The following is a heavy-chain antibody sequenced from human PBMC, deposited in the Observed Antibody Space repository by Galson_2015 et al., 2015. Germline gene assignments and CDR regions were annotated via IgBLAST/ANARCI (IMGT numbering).Heavy chain of an antibody. J-gene: IGHJ4*02. V-gene: IGHV5-51*01. Sequence: SGAEVDEPGGSLVISCTASGDSFSIYWIGWVRQEPGEGLGIVGIIYPSDSETRFSTSFQGHVTISADTSINTAYLQWNSLQTSDTAMYYCVRRPLYSGSYFGYFDYWGQGTLVTVSS. CDR1: GDSFSIYW. D-gene: IGHD1-26*01. CDR3: VRRPLYSGSYFGYFDY. CDR2: IYPSDSET.